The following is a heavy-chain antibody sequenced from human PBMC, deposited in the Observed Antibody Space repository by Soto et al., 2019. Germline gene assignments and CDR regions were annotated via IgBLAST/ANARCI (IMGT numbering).Heavy chain of an antibody. V-gene: IGHV3-15*01. J-gene: IGHJ6*02. CDR2: IKSNSDGGTA. CDR3: TTGGYCSSTSCQRGYYYYGLDV. CDR1: GFTFSQAW. D-gene: IGHD2-2*01. Sequence: GGSLRLSCAASGFTFSQAWMNRVRQTPGKGLEWVGQIKSNSDGGTADYAAPMKGRITISRDDLENTVYLQMNSLKTEDTAVYYCTTGGYCSSTSCQRGYYYYGLDVWGQGTTVTVSS.